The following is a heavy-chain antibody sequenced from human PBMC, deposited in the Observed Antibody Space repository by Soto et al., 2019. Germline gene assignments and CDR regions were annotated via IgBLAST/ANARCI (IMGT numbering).Heavy chain of an antibody. Sequence: QAQLVQSGAEVKKSGASVRVSWKASGYTWTNYGVTWVRQAPGQGLEWLGRVTPYKADTNSAQNLQGRVTMATDTSTNTAYLELRSLRSDDTAVYFCATDGPSNSGNLYAFDIWGQGTMVTL. CDR2: VTPYKADT. V-gene: IGHV1-18*04. CDR1: GYTWTNYG. D-gene: IGHD5-12*01. J-gene: IGHJ3*02. CDR3: ATDGPSNSGNLYAFDI.